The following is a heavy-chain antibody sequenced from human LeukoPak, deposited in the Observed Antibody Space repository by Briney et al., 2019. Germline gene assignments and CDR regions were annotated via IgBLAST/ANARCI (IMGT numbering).Heavy chain of an antibody. D-gene: IGHD3-3*01. Sequence: GGSLRLSCAASGLTVSRNYMSWVRQAPGKGLEWVAVISYDGSNKYYADSVKGRFTISRDNSKSTLYLQMNSLRTEDTAVYYCAKDRDKFWSGSQVWGQGTLVTVSS. J-gene: IGHJ4*02. CDR2: ISYDGSNK. V-gene: IGHV3-30*18. CDR3: AKDRDKFWSGSQV. CDR1: GLTVSRNY.